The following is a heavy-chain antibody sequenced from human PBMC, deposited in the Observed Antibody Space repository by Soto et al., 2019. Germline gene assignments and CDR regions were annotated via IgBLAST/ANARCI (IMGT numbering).Heavy chain of an antibody. D-gene: IGHD3-10*01. CDR1: GGTFSSYA. J-gene: IGHJ3*02. V-gene: IGHV1-3*04. CDR2: INTGNTKT. Sequence: GASVKVSCKASGGTFSSYAISWVRQAPGQRLEWMGWINTGNTKTKYSQKFQGGVTFTRDTSASTAYMELSSLRFEDTAVHYCAATYYYASGTYYLNPFDIRGQGTMVTVSS. CDR3: AATYYYASGTYYLNPFDI.